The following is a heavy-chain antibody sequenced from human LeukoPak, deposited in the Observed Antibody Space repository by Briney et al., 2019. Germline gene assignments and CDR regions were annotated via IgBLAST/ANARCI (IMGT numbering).Heavy chain of an antibody. J-gene: IGHJ5*02. CDR1: GGSLSGYY. V-gene: IGHV4-34*01. CDR3: ARHVIRFDH. CDR2: INHSGST. D-gene: IGHD2-21*01. Sequence: SETLSLTCALYGGSLSGYYWSWVRQPPRKGLEWIGEINHSGSTNYNPSLKSRVTISVDTSKNQFSLKLRSVTAADTAVYYCARHVIRFDHWGQGTLVTVSS.